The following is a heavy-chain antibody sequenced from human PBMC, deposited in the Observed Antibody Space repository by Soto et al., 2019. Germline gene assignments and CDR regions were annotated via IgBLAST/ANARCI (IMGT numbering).Heavy chain of an antibody. D-gene: IGHD2-15*01. CDR1: GFTFSNYA. CDR3: AKWPGRYCSGGTFYLDAPFDY. Sequence: EVHLLESGGDLVQPGGSLRLSWAASGFTFSNYAMSWVRQAPGKGLDWVSGISGSAASTFYADSVKGRFTISRDNYKNTLSLQMNSLRAEDPAVYYCAKWPGRYCSGGTFYLDAPFDYWGQGTLVTVSS. CDR2: ISGSAAST. J-gene: IGHJ4*02. V-gene: IGHV3-23*01.